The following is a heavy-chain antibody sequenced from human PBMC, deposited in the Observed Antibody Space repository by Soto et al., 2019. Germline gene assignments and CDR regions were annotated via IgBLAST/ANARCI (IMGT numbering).Heavy chain of an antibody. Sequence: GASVKVSCKASGYTFTSYAMHWVRQAPGQRLEWMGWINAGNGNTKYSQKFQGRVTITRDTSASTAYMELSSLGSEDTAVYYCARIIRQYGTARYFDYWGQGTLVTVSS. CDR1: GYTFTSYA. D-gene: IGHD1-1*01. V-gene: IGHV1-3*01. CDR3: ARIIRQYGTARYFDY. CDR2: INAGNGNT. J-gene: IGHJ4*02.